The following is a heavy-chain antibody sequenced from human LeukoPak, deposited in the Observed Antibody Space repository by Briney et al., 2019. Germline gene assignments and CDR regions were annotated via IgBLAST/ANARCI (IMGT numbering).Heavy chain of an antibody. CDR1: GYTFTSYD. CDR2: MNPNSGNT. V-gene: IGHV1-8*01. D-gene: IGHD6-19*01. Sequence: ASVKVSCKASGYTFTSYDIQWVRQATGQGLEWMGWMNPNSGNTGYAQKFQGRVTMTRNTSISTAYMELSSLRSEDTAVYYCARDSSGWYHWFGPWGQGTLVTVSS. CDR3: ARDSSGWYHWFGP. J-gene: IGHJ5*02.